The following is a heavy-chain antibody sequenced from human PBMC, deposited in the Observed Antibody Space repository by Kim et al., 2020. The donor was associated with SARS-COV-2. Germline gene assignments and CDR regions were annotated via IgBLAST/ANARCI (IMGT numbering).Heavy chain of an antibody. V-gene: IGHV3-30*18. CDR1: GFSFSTYG. CDR2: ISYDGTNK. J-gene: IGHJ6*03. CDR3: AKEQYCSGGSCYSGYY. D-gene: IGHD2-15*01. Sequence: GGSLRLSCVASGFSFSTYGMHWVRQAPGKGLEWMAVISYDGTNKYSADSVKGRFTISRDNSKNTLYLEMSSLRAEDTAVYYCAKEQYCSGGSCYSGYY.